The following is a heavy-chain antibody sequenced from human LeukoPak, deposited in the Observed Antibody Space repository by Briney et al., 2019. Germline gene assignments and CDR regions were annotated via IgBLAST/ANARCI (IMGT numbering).Heavy chain of an antibody. Sequence: GGSLRLSCAASGFTFSTYAMSWVRQAPGKGLEWVSLIGGSDGRTRYADSVKGRFTISRDNSKNTLYLQMNSLRVEDTAVYYCAKDVIHWSFDHWGQGTLVTVSS. J-gene: IGHJ4*02. CDR1: GFTFSTYA. CDR3: AKDVIHWSFDH. V-gene: IGHV3-23*01. D-gene: IGHD2-8*02. CDR2: IGGSDGRT.